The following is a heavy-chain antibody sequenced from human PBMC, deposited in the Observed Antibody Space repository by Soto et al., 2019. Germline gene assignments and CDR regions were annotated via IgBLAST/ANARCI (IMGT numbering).Heavy chain of an antibody. D-gene: IGHD6-6*01. J-gene: IGHJ6*02. V-gene: IGHV3-23*01. CDR3: AKDPSSSPSYYYYGMDV. CDR1: GFPFSSYA. Sequence: GGSLRLSCAASGFPFSSYAMSWVRQAPGKGLEWVSAISGSGGSTYHADSVKGRFTISRDNSKNTLYLQMNSLRAEDTAVYYYAKDPSSSPSYYYYGMDVWGQGTTVTVSS. CDR2: ISGSGGST.